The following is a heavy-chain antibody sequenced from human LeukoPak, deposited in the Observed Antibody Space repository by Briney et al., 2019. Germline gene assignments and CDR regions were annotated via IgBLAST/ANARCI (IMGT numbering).Heavy chain of an antibody. V-gene: IGHV3-30*18. CDR1: GFTLSSSG. J-gene: IGHJ4*02. D-gene: IGHD4-17*01. Sequence: GGSLRLSCAASGFTLSSSGMHWVRQAPGKGLEWVAFISYDGGNTDYADSVKGRFTISRDNSKNTLYLQMNSLRAEDTAVYYCAKNCRGLPDEPFDYWGQGTLVTVSS. CDR3: AKNCRGLPDEPFDY. CDR2: ISYDGGNT.